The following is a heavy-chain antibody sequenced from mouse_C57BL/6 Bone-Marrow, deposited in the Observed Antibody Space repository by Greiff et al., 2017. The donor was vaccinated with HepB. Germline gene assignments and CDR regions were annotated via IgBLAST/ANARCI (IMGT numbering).Heavy chain of an antibody. D-gene: IGHD1-1*01. CDR2: INPSSGYT. CDR3: AITTVVDYYAMDY. Sequence: QVQLQQSGAELAKPGASVKLSCKASGYTFTSYWMHWVKQRPGQGLEWIGYINPSSGYTKYNQKFKDKATLTADKSSSTAYMQLSSLTYEDSAVYYRAITTVVDYYAMDYWGQGTSVTVSS. J-gene: IGHJ4*01. V-gene: IGHV1-7*01. CDR1: GYTFTSYW.